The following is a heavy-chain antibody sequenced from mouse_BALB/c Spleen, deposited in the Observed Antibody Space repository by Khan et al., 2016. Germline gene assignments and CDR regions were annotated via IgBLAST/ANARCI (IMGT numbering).Heavy chain of an antibody. J-gene: IGHJ4*01. CDR1: GITFSTYD. V-gene: IGHV5-6*01. Sequence: EVELVESGGDLVKPGGSLKLSCTASGITFSTYDMSWVRQTPDERLEWVATISGGGSYTYYPDSVKGRFTISRDNVKNTLFLQMSSLKSEDTAMYYCTRLYSSTYVMDYWGQGTSVTVSS. CDR2: ISGGGSYT. CDR3: TRLYSSTYVMDY. D-gene: IGHD2-1*01.